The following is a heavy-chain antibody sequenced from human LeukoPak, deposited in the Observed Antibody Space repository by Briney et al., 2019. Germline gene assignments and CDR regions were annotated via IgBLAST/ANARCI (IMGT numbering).Heavy chain of an antibody. CDR2: INPNSGGT. CDR3: ARNWNKFKNYYYYYMDV. D-gene: IGHD1/OR15-1a*01. CDR1: GYTFTGYY. V-gene: IGHV1-2*02. J-gene: IGHJ6*03. Sequence: ASVKVSCKASGYTFTGYYMHWVRQAPGQGLEWMGWINPNSGGTNYAQKFQGRVTMTRDTSISTAYMELSRLRSDVTAVYYCARNWNKFKNYYYYYMDVWGKGTTVTVSS.